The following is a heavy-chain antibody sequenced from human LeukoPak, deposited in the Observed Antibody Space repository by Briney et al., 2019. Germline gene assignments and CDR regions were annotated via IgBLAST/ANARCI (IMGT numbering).Heavy chain of an antibody. J-gene: IGHJ4*02. D-gene: IGHD3-22*01. Sequence: GGSLRLSCAASGFTVSSYAMSWVRQAPGKGLEWVSAISGSGGSTYYADSVKGRFTISRDNSKNTLYLQMNSLRAEDTAVYYCAKSYYYDSSGYYPYWGQGTLVTVSS. CDR2: ISGSGGST. V-gene: IGHV3-23*01. CDR1: GFTVSSYA. CDR3: AKSYYYDSSGYYPY.